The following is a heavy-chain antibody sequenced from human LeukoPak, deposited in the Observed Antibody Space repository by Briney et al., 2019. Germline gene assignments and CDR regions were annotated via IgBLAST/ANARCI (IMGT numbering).Heavy chain of an antibody. CDR3: ARDLRWGEGPSILRYYYYYYGMDV. D-gene: IGHD3-3*01. Sequence: PSETLSLTCAVYGGSFSGYYWSWIRQPPGKGLEWIGEINHSGSTNYNPSLKSRVTISVDTSKNQFSLKLSSVTAADTAVYYCARDLRWGEGPSILRYYYYYYGMDVWGQGTTVTVSS. V-gene: IGHV4-34*01. CDR2: INHSGST. J-gene: IGHJ6*02. CDR1: GGSFSGYY.